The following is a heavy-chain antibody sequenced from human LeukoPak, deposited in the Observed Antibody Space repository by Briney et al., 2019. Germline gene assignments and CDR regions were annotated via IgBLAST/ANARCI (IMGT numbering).Heavy chain of an antibody. D-gene: IGHD3-22*01. CDR1: GVSISSSNW. V-gene: IGHV4-4*02. CDR2: IYHSGST. J-gene: IGHJ4*02. Sequence: ASETLSLTCAVSGVSISSSNWWSWVRQPPGQGLEWIGEIYHSGSTNYNPSLKSRVTISVDTSKNQFSLKLSSVTAADTAVYYCARSFYYFESSDYYWGQGTLVTVPS. CDR3: ARSFYYFESSDYY.